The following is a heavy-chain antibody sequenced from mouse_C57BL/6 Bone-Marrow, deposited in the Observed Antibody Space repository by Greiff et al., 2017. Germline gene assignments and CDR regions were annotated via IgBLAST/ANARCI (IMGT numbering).Heavy chain of an antibody. V-gene: IGHV1-15*01. CDR1: GYTFTDYE. Sequence: QVQLKESGAELVRPGASVTLSCKASGYTFTDYEMHWVKQTPVHGLEWIGAIDPETGGTAYNQKFKGKAILTADQSSSTAYMELRSLTSEDSAVXYCTSPDYWGQGTTLTVSS. CDR2: IDPETGGT. J-gene: IGHJ2*01. CDR3: TSPDY.